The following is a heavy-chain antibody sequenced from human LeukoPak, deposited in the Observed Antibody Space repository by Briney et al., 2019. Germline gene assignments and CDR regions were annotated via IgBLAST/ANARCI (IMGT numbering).Heavy chain of an antibody. V-gene: IGHV3-21*01. Sequence: GGSLRLSCAASGFTFSSYSMTWVRQAPGKGLEWVSSITSSSSYIYYADSVKGRFTISRDNAKNSLYLQMNSLRAEDTAVYYCARDYTGELDLWGRGTLVTVSS. CDR2: ITSSSSYI. CDR3: ARDYTGELDL. D-gene: IGHD7-27*01. CDR1: GFTFSSYS. J-gene: IGHJ2*01.